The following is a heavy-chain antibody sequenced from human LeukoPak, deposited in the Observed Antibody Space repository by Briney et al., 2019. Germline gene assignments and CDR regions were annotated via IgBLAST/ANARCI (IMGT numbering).Heavy chain of an antibody. CDR1: GFTFSSYA. CDR3: ARVRGPAADAGYYYYGMDV. V-gene: IGHV3-23*01. Sequence: GGSLRLSCAASGFTFSSYAMSWVRQAPGKGLEWVSAISGSGGSTYYADSVKGRFTISRDNTKNLLYLQMNSLRAEDTAVYFCARVRGPAADAGYYYYGMDVWGQGTTVTVSS. J-gene: IGHJ6*02. CDR2: ISGSGGST. D-gene: IGHD2-2*01.